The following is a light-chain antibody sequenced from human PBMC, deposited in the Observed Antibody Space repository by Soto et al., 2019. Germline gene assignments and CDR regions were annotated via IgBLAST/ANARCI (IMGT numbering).Light chain of an antibody. CDR1: QSLLHSNGYNY. V-gene: IGKV2-28*01. Sequence: DIVMTQSPLSLLVTPGEPASISCRSSQSLLHSNGYNYLDWYLQKPGQSPQLLIYLGSNRASGVTDRFSGSGSGTDFTLKISRVEAEDVGVYYCMQALQTPITFGQGTRLEIK. CDR2: LGS. CDR3: MQALQTPIT. J-gene: IGKJ5*01.